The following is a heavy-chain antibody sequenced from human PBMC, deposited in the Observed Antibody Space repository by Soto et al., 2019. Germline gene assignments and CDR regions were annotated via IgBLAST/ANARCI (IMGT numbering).Heavy chain of an antibody. D-gene: IGHD3-3*01. CDR2: ITSGGST. J-gene: IGHJ4*02. V-gene: IGHV3-66*01. Sequence: EVQLVESGGGLVQPGGSLRLSCAASGFTVSSVYMTWVRQAPGKGLEWVSGITSGGSTYYADSVRGSFTISRDNSKNTLYLQMNSLRAEDTAVYYCARDILGGAYDFWHGGQGTLVTVSS. CDR3: ARDILGGAYDFWH. CDR1: GFTVSSVY.